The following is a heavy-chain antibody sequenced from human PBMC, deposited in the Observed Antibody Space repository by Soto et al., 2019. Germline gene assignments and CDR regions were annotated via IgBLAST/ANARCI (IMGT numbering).Heavy chain of an antibody. CDR3: ARGGWSLGP. CDR1: GGSMNSYY. V-gene: IGHV4-59*01. CDR2: TYYSGAT. Sequence: QVQLQESGPGLVKPSQTLSLTCTVSGGSMNSYYWSWIRKPPGKGLEWIGYTYYSGATNYNPSLKSRVSGAVDTSKNQFSLKLTSVTAADTAVYYCARGGWSLGPWGQGTLVTVSS. J-gene: IGHJ5*02.